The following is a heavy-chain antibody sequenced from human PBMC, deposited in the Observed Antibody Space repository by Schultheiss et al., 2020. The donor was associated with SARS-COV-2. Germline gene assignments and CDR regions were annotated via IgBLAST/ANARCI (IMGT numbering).Heavy chain of an antibody. CDR3: ARLTRT. CDR2: VNHTGIT. CDR1: GGSISSDY. V-gene: IGHV4-34*01. J-gene: IGHJ5*02. Sequence: SETLSLTCTVSGGSISSDYWSWIRQPPGKGLEWIGEVNHTGITNYNPSFKRRVTISVDTSKSQFSLKLTSVTAADTTVYYCARLTRTWGQGTLVTVSS. D-gene: IGHD3-3*01.